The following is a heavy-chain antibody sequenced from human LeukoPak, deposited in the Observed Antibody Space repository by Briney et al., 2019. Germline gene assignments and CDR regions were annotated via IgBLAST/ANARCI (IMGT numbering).Heavy chain of an antibody. Sequence: GRSLRLSCTASGFIFSSYGMHWVRQAPGKGLEWVAVISYDGSNKYYADSVKGRFTISRDNSKNTLYVQMNSLRAEDTAVYYCARDPAKFWSGHDYWGRGTLVTVSS. J-gene: IGHJ4*02. CDR1: GFIFSSYG. CDR3: ARDPAKFWSGHDY. V-gene: IGHV3-30*03. D-gene: IGHD3-3*01. CDR2: ISYDGSNK.